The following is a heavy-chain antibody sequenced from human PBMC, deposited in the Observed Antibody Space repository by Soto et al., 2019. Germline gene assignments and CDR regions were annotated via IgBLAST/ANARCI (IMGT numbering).Heavy chain of an antibody. CDR1: GYTFTSYG. Sequence: QVQLVQSGAEVKKPGASVKVSCKASGYTFTSYGFIWVRQAPGQGLEWMGWISAYNGNTNYAQKVQGRVTMTTDTSPTTAYMQLSSLRSDDTAVYYCARDRGSDALDYWGQGTLVTVSS. CDR3: ARDRGSDALDY. V-gene: IGHV1-18*01. CDR2: ISAYNGNT. D-gene: IGHD3-16*01. J-gene: IGHJ4*02.